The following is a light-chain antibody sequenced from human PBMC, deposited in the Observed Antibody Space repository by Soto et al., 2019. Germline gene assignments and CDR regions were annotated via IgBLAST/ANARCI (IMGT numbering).Light chain of an antibody. CDR1: QGLVHGDGNTY. CDR3: MQGTHWPKT. Sequence: DVVMTQSPLSLPVSLGQPASISCRSSQGLVHGDGNTYLNWFQQRPGQSPRRLIYDVSNRDSGVPDRFSGSGSGTEFTLKISRVEAEDVGVYFCMQGTHWPKTFGRGTKVEIK. V-gene: IGKV2-30*02. CDR2: DVS. J-gene: IGKJ1*01.